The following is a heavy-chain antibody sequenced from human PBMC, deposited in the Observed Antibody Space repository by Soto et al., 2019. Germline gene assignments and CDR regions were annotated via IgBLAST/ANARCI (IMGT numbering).Heavy chain of an antibody. CDR3: ARDKHNWNYPTYNCFDP. CDR1: GGTFSSCA. D-gene: IGHD1-7*01. V-gene: IGHV1-18*01. Sequence: GASVKVSCKASGGTFSSCAISWVRQAPGQGLEWMGWISAYNGNTNYAQKLQGRVTMTTDTSTSTAYMELRSLRSDDTAVYYCARDKHNWNYPTYNCFDPWGQGTLVTVSS. J-gene: IGHJ5*02. CDR2: ISAYNGNT.